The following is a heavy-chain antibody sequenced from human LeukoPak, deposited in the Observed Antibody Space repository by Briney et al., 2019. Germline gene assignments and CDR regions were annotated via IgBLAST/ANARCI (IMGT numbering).Heavy chain of an antibody. CDR3: ARGGATIPYYYYYMDV. Sequence: ASVTVSCKASGGTFSSYAISWVRQAPGQGLEWMGGIIPIFGTANYAQKFQGRVTITTDESTSTAYTELSSLRSEDTAVYYCARGGATIPYYYYYMDVWGKGTTVTVSS. CDR2: IIPIFGTA. D-gene: IGHD5-12*01. J-gene: IGHJ6*03. CDR1: GGTFSSYA. V-gene: IGHV1-69*05.